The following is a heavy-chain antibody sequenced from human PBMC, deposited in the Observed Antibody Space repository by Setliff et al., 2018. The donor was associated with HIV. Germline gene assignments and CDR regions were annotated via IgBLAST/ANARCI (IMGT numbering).Heavy chain of an antibody. Sequence: SETLSLTCTVSGGSISNSSYYWGWIRQPPGKGMEWIGSIYYSGSTYYNPSLKSRVTISVDTSKNQFSLKLSSVTAADSAVYYCARIVATITCYDYWGQGTLVTVSS. CDR1: GGSISNSSYY. V-gene: IGHV4-39*07. CDR3: ARIVATITCYDY. J-gene: IGHJ4*02. D-gene: IGHD5-12*01. CDR2: IYYSGST.